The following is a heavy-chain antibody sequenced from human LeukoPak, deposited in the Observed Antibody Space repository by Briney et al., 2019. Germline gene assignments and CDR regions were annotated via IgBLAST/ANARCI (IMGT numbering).Heavy chain of an antibody. CDR2: IYPDDSDR. V-gene: IGHV5-51*01. CDR1: GYSFNTYW. J-gene: IGHJ4*02. D-gene: IGHD5-24*01. CDR3: LRDNYGDS. Sequence: GESLKISCQGSGYSFNTYWIAWVRQMPGKGLEWMGIIYPDDSDRRYNPSFQGQVTMSADKSINTAYLQWSSLKASDSAMYYCLRDNYGDSWGQGTLVTVSS.